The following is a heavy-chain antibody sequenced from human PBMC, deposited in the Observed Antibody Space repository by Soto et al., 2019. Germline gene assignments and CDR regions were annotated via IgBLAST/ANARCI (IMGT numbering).Heavy chain of an antibody. CDR3: VRGPSPAWSSYKFSYFDS. Sequence: SETLSLTCTVSGASISSAAFFWTWIRQRPGEGLEWVGFIAYNGYTQHNPSLKSRLLLSVDTSKNQFSLDLSSVTDADTAIYYCVRGPSPAWSSYKFSYFDSWGQGTLGTVSS. CDR2: IAYNGYT. CDR1: GASISSAAFF. V-gene: IGHV4-31*03. J-gene: IGHJ4*02. D-gene: IGHD3-3*01.